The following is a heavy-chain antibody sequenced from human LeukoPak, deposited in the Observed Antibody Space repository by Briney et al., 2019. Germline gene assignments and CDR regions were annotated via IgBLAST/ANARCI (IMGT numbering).Heavy chain of an antibody. CDR3: ARDYGSSWANWFDP. V-gene: IGHV3-21*01. D-gene: IGHD6-13*01. CDR2: ISSSSSYI. J-gene: IGHJ5*02. CDR1: GFTFGIYS. Sequence: GGSLRLSCAASGFTFGIYSMNWVRQAPGKGLEWVSSISSSSSYIYYADSVEGRFTISRDNATNSLSLQMNSMRAADTAVYYCARDYGSSWANWFDPWGQGTLVTVSS.